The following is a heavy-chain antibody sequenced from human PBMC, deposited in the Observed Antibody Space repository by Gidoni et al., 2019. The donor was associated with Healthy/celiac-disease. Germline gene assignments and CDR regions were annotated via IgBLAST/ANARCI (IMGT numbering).Heavy chain of an antibody. V-gene: IGHV4-39*01. D-gene: IGHD3-22*01. Sequence: QLQLQESGPGLVKPSETLSLTCTVSGGSISSSSYYWGWIRQPPGKGLEWIGSIYYSGSTYYNPSLKSRVTISVDTSKNQFSLKLSSVTAADTAVYYCARHVRVNTMIVVVYPDFFDYWGQGTLVTVSS. J-gene: IGHJ4*02. CDR2: IYYSGST. CDR3: ARHVRVNTMIVVVYPDFFDY. CDR1: GGSISSSSYY.